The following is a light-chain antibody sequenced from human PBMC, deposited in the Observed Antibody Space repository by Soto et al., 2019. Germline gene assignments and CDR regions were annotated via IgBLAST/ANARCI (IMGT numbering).Light chain of an antibody. Sequence: DIPMTQSPSTLSASVGDTVIITCRASQSVKTWLAWYQQKPGNAPKLLIYKASTLQSGVPSRFSGSGSGTEFTLTITSLQPDDFATYYCQQYNSYSLYTFGQGTTVDIK. V-gene: IGKV1-5*03. CDR2: KAS. J-gene: IGKJ2*01. CDR3: QQYNSYSLYT. CDR1: QSVKTW.